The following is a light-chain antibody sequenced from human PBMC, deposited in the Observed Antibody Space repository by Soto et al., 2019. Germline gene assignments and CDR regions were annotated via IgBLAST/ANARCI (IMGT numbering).Light chain of an antibody. J-gene: IGLJ2*01. V-gene: IGLV1-40*01. CDR2: GNN. CDR3: QAYYSSLRDHVV. CDR1: SSNIGAGYD. Sequence: QSVLTQPPSVSGAPGQRVTISCTGSSSNIGAGYDVHWYQQLPGTAPQLLIYGNNNRPSGVPDRFSCSKSGTSASPPITGLQADDEADDYCQAYYSSLRDHVVFGGGTKLTVL.